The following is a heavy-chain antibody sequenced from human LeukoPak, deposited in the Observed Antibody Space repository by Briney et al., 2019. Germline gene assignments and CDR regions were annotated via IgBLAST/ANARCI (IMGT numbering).Heavy chain of an antibody. CDR3: AKSHSSNWYCSAY. Sequence: GGSLRLSCAASGFTLSGNAMSWVRQAPGKGLEWVSSISGSGINTYYADSVKGRFTISRDNSRNTLYLQMNSLRAEDTAIYYCAKSHSSNWYCSAYWGQGTLVTVS. CDR2: ISGSGINT. D-gene: IGHD6-13*01. V-gene: IGHV3-23*01. CDR1: GFTLSGNA. J-gene: IGHJ4*02.